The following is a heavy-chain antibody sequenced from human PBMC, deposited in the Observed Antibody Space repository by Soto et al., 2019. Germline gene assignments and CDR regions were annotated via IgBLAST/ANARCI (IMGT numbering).Heavy chain of an antibody. J-gene: IGHJ4*02. CDR3: SKDRRGSWSWDK. Sequence: QVQLVESGGGVVQPGRSLRLSCAASGFTFSSYGMHWVRQAPGKGLEWVAVISGNGRRRYYGDSVKGRFTISRDHTKNTVALQMDGLSGEGTDQYYCSKDRRGSWSWDKWGQGTLVTVSS. D-gene: IGHD3-10*01. V-gene: IGHV3-30*18. CDR1: GFTFSSYG. CDR2: ISGNGRRR.